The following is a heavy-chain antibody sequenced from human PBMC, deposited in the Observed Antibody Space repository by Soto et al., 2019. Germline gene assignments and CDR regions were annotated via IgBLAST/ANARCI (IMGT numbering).Heavy chain of an antibody. CDR1: GFTFSSSG. CDR2: ISYDGGNK. V-gene: IGHV3-30*03. Sequence: QVQLVESGGGVVQPGRSLRLSCAASGFTFSSSGIHWVRQAPGKGLEWVAVISYDGGNKYYVDSVKGRFTISRDNSKNTRYRQMNSLRAEDTAVYYCATDFSGWYGSSEYGFWGQGTLVTVSS. CDR3: ATDFSGWYGSSEYGF. J-gene: IGHJ4*02. D-gene: IGHD6-19*01.